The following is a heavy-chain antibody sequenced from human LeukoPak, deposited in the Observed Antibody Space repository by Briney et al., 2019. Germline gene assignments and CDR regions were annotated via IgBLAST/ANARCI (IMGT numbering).Heavy chain of an antibody. CDR1: GCTFTSYA. D-gene: IGHD3-22*01. CDR3: ASVVSEAIGKYFQH. CDR2: IIPIFGTA. J-gene: IGHJ1*01. V-gene: IGHV1-69*05. Sequence: SVKVSCKASGCTFTSYAISWVRQAPGQGLEWMGGIIPIFGTANYAQKFQGRVTITTDESKSTAYMELSSLRSEDTAVYYCASVVSEAIGKYFQHWGQGTLVTVSS.